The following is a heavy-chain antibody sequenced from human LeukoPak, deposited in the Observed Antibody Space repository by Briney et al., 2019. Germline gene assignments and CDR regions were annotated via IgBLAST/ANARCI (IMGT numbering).Heavy chain of an antibody. CDR2: IFTTEST. Sequence: SETLSLTCTVSDGSINTYSYYWSWIRQPPGKGLEYVGYIFTTESTNYNPSLKSRVSISVDTSKNQFSLKLNSVTAADTAVYYCAGAAAGSPFQHWGQGTLVTVSS. CDR3: AGAAAGSPFQH. J-gene: IGHJ1*01. V-gene: IGHV4-4*09. CDR1: DGSINTYSYY. D-gene: IGHD6-13*01.